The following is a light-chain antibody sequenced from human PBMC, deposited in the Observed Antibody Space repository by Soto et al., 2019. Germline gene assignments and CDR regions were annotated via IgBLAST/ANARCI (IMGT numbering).Light chain of an antibody. CDR2: WAS. Sequence: DIVMTQSPDSLAVSLGERATINCKSSQSVLSSSNNKSYLAWYQQKPGQPPKLLIYWASTREFGVPDRFSGSGSGTDFTLTISTLQAEDVAVYYCLQYYYIPRTFGQGTKVQIK. J-gene: IGKJ1*01. V-gene: IGKV4-1*01. CDR1: QSVLSSSNNKSY. CDR3: LQYYYIPRT.